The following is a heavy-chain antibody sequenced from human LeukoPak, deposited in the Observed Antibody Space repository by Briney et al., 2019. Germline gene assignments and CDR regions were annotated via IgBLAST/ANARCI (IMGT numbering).Heavy chain of an antibody. J-gene: IGHJ4*02. Sequence: GGSLRLSCAAPGFTFSTYAMGWVRQAPGKGLEWVSSIKGGGGDPFYADSVKGRFTISRDNSKNTLFLQLDSLRAEDSAVYYCAKGGHDFTPFYWWGQGTLVTVSS. CDR3: AKGGHDFTPFYW. D-gene: IGHD2-21*02. CDR2: IKGGGGDP. V-gene: IGHV3-23*01. CDR1: GFTFSTYA.